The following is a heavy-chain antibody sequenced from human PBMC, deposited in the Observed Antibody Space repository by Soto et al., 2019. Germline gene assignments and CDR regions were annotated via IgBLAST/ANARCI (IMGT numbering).Heavy chain of an antibody. CDR1: GGSFSGYN. CDR2: INHSGST. V-gene: IGHV4-34*01. Sequence: PSETLSLTCAVYGGSFSGYNWSWIRQPPGKGLEGIGEINHSGSTNYNPSLKSRVTISVDTSKNKFSLKLSSVTAADTAVYYCARGGIHVWRDYFDYWGQGTLVTVSS. D-gene: IGHD6-13*01. CDR3: ARGGIHVWRDYFDY. J-gene: IGHJ4*02.